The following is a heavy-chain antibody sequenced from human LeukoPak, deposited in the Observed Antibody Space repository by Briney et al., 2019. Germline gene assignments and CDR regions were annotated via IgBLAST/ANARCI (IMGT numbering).Heavy chain of an antibody. CDR1: GGSFSGYY. Sequence: SETLSLTCAVYGGSFSGYYWSWIRQPPGKGLEWIGEINHSGSTNYNPSLKSRVTISVDTSKNQFSLKLSSVTAADTAVYYCARGHGYLNGGNSGFEDYWGQGTLVTVSS. D-gene: IGHD4-23*01. J-gene: IGHJ4*02. V-gene: IGHV4-34*01. CDR3: ARGHGYLNGGNSGFEDY. CDR2: INHSGST.